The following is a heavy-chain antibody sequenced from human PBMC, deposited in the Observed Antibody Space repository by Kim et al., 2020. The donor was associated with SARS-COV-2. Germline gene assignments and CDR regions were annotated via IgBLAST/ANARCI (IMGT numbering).Heavy chain of an antibody. J-gene: IGHJ4*02. Sequence: SADTVQGRFTISRDNAKNSLYLQMNSLRAEDTAVYYCARVLSSGWSYFDYWGQGTLVTVSS. D-gene: IGHD6-19*01. CDR3: ARVLSSGWSYFDY. V-gene: IGHV3-21*01.